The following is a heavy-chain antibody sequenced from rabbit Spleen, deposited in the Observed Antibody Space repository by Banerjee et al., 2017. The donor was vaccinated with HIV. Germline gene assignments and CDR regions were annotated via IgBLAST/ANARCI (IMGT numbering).Heavy chain of an antibody. CDR2: ICVDNSSA. Sequence: QEQLVESGGGLVKPGGTLTLTCTASGIDFSSSYYMCWVRQAPGKGLEWIACICVDNSSAYYASWAKGRFTISKTSSTTVTLQMTSLTAADTATYFCARGGEGGDGYLNLWGQGTLVTVS. CDR1: GIDFSSSYY. D-gene: IGHD5-1*01. CDR3: ARGGEGGDGYLNL. V-gene: IGHV1S45*01. J-gene: IGHJ4*01.